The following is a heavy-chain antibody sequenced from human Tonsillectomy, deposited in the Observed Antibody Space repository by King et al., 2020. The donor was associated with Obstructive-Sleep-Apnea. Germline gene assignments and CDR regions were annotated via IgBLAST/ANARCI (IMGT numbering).Heavy chain of an antibody. D-gene: IGHD1-26*01. CDR3: ARQYSGSYPGAFDI. J-gene: IGHJ3*02. V-gene: IGHV3-33*01. Sequence: VQLVESGGGVVQPGRSLRLSCAASGFTFSSYGMHWVRQAPGKGLEWVAGIWYDGSNKYYADSVKGRFTISRDNSKNTLYLQMNSLRAEDTAVYYCARQYSGSYPGAFDIWGQGTMVTVSS. CDR2: IWYDGSNK. CDR1: GFTFSSYG.